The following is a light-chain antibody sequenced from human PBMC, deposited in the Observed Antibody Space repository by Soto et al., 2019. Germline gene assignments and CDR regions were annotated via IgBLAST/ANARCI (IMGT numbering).Light chain of an antibody. V-gene: IGKV3-20*01. CDR3: QQYGSSLWT. CDR2: GAS. CDR1: QSVSSSY. J-gene: IGKJ1*01. Sequence: EIVLPQSPCPLSLSPGERATLSCRASQSVSSSYLAWYQQKPGQAPRLLIYGASSRATGIPDRFSGSGSGTDFTLTISRLEPEDFAVYYCQQYGSSLWTVGQGTKVEIK.